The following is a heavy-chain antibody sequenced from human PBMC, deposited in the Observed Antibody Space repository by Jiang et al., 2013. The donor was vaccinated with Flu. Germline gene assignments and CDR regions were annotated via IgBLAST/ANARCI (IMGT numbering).Heavy chain of an antibody. J-gene: IGHJ4*02. CDR2: LSSANGNS. D-gene: IGHD4/OR15-4a*01. CDR1: GYTFTTHD. CDR3: ARRPLIGAFDY. V-gene: IGHV1-3*01. Sequence: PGASVKVSCKASGYTFTTHDVHWVRQAPGQRLEWMGWLSSANGNSKYSQRFQGRVTITWDTAASAVYMELSNLRSDDTAVYYCARRPLIGAFDYWGQGTLVTVSS.